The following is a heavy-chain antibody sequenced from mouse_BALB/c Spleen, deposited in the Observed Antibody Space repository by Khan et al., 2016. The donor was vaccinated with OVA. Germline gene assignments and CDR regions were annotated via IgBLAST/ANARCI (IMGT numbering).Heavy chain of an antibody. CDR3: ARRHYFGYTLDY. CDR2: ISPGSGDT. J-gene: IGHJ3*01. Sequence: QVQLQQSGAELARPGASVKLSCKASGYTFTDYYINWMKQRPGQGLEWIGEISPGSGDTYYNEKFKGKATLTADKSSSTAYMQLSSLTSEASAVYCCARRHYFGYTLDYWGQGTLVTVSA. CDR1: GYTFTDYY. V-gene: IGHV1-77*01. D-gene: IGHD1-2*01.